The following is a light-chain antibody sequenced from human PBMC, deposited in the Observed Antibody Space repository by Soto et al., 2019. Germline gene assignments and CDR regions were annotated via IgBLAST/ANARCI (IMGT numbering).Light chain of an antibody. J-gene: IGKJ3*01. CDR2: ATS. CDR3: QQRTHWPT. CDR1: PSVIRH. Sequence: EIVLPQSPATLSLSPGERATLSCRASPSVIRHLAWSHQRPGQPPRRLIYATSNRATGIPARFSGSGSGTDCTLTINSLEPEDFAVYFCQQRTHWPTFGPGTKGDIK. V-gene: IGKV3-11*01.